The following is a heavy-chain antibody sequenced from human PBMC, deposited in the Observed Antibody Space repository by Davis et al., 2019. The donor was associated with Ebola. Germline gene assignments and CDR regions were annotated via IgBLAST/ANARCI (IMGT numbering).Heavy chain of an antibody. J-gene: IGHJ5*02. CDR3: ARAPVEMATIIVLDP. CDR2: IYYSGST. V-gene: IGHV4-39*07. CDR1: GGSISSSSYY. D-gene: IGHD5-24*01. Sequence: SETLSLTCTVSGGSISSSSYYWGWIRQPPGKGLEWIGSIYYSGSTYYNPSLKSRVTISVDTSKNQFSLKLSSVTAADTAVYYCARAPVEMATIIVLDPWGQGTLVTVSS.